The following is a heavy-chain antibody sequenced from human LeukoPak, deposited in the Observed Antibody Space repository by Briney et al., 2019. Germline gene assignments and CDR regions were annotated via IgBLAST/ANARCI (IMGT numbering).Heavy chain of an antibody. V-gene: IGHV3-53*01. J-gene: IGHJ4*02. CDR3: ARGRGNFGELFN. Sequence: GGSLRLSCAASGFTFSSYSMNWVRQTPGKGLEWVSVIYSAGSAYYADSLKGRFTISRDNSKNTVYLQMNSLRAEDTAVYYCARGRGNFGELFNWGQGTLVTVSS. CDR2: IYSAGSA. CDR1: GFTFSSYS. D-gene: IGHD3-10*01.